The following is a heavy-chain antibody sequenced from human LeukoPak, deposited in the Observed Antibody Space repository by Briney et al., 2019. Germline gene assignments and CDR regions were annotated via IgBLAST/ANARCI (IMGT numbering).Heavy chain of an antibody. J-gene: IGHJ4*02. CDR3: AREGDEVDTAMAYYFDY. CDR2: IKQDGSEK. V-gene: IGHV3-7*01. D-gene: IGHD5-18*01. CDR1: GFTFSSYW. Sequence: PGGSLRLSCAASGFTFSSYWMSWVRQAPGKGLEWVANIKQDGSEKYYVDSVKGRFTISRDNAKNSLYLQMNSLRDEDTAVYYCAREGDEVDTAMAYYFDYWGQGTLVTVSS.